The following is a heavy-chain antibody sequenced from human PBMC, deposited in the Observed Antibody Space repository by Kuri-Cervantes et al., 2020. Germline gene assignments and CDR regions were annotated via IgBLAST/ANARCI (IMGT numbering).Heavy chain of an antibody. J-gene: IGHJ6*03. V-gene: IGHV4-34*01. D-gene: IGHD2-2*01. CDR3: ARADPDCSSASCYLPSGRHYYYYYMDV. CDR1: GGSFSGYY. CDR2: INHSGST. Sequence: SETLSLTCAVYGGSFSGYYWSWIRQPPGKGLEWIGEINHSGSTNYNPSLKSRVTMSVDTSKNQFSLKLSSVTAADTAVYYCARADPDCSSASCYLPSGRHYYYYYMDVWGKGTTVTVSS.